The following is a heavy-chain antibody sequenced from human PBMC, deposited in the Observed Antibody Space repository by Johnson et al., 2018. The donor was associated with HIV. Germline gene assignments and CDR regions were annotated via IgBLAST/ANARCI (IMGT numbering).Heavy chain of an antibody. Sequence: VQLVESGGGVVQPGGSLRLSCAASGFTFNNYWMSWVRQAPGRGLEWVANIKQDGSEKFYVASVKGRFTISRDNAENSLYLQMNSLRAEDTAVYYCARANYYHNWGQGTMVTVSS. J-gene: IGHJ3*02. V-gene: IGHV3-7*01. CDR1: GFTFNNYW. CDR3: ARANYYHN. D-gene: IGHD3-10*01. CDR2: IKQDGSEK.